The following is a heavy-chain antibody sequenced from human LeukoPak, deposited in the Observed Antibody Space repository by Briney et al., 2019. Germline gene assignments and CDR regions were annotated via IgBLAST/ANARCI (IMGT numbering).Heavy chain of an antibody. CDR3: AKGVRAIAVAAVYYFDY. J-gene: IGHJ4*02. V-gene: IGHV3-30*18. CDR1: GFTFSSYG. D-gene: IGHD6-19*01. Sequence: GGSLRLSCAASGFTFSSYGMHWVRQAPGKGLEWVAVISYDGSNKYYADSVKGRFTISRDNSKNTLYLQMNSLRGEDTAVYYCAKGVRAIAVAAVYYFDYWGQGTLVTVSS. CDR2: ISYDGSNK.